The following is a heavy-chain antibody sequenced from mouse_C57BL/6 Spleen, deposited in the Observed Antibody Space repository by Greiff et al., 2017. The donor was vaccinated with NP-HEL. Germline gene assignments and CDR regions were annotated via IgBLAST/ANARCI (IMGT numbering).Heavy chain of an antibody. Sequence: QVQLKQPGAELVMPGASVKLSCKASGYTFTSYWMHWVKQRPGQGLEWIGEIDPSDSYTNYNQKFKGKSTLTVDKSSSTAYMQLSSLTSEDSAVYYCARRIIITTVVATDWYFDVWGTGTTVTVSS. CDR3: ARRIIITTVVATDWYFDV. D-gene: IGHD1-1*01. CDR2: IDPSDSYT. J-gene: IGHJ1*03. V-gene: IGHV1-69*01. CDR1: GYTFTSYW.